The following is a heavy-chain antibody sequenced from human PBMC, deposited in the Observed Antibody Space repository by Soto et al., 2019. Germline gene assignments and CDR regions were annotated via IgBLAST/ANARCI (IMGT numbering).Heavy chain of an antibody. V-gene: IGHV1-3*01. CDR1: GYTFTSYA. D-gene: IGHD5-18*01. Sequence: ASVKVSCKASGYTFTSYAMHWVRQAPGQRLEWMGWINAGNGNTKYSQKFQGRVTITRDTSASTAYMELSSLRSEDTAVYYCARGPEIQLWFGYYYYYGMDVWGQGTTVTVSS. CDR3: ARGPEIQLWFGYYYYYGMDV. J-gene: IGHJ6*02. CDR2: INAGNGNT.